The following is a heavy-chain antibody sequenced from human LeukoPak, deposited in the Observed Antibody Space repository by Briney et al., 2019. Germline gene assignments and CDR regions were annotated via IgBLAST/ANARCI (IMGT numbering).Heavy chain of an antibody. CDR2: IYTSGST. CDR1: GGSISSGSYY. CDR3: ARDRVGYWYFDL. Sequence: SETLYLTCTVSGGSISSGSYYWSWIRQPAGKGLEWIGRIYTSGSTSYNPSLKSRVTISVDTSKNQFSLKLSSVTAADTAVYYCARDRVGYWYFDLWGRGTLVTVSS. D-gene: IGHD1-26*01. J-gene: IGHJ2*01. V-gene: IGHV4-61*02.